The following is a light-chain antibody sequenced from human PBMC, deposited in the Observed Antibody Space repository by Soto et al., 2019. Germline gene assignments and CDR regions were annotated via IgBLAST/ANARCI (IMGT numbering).Light chain of an antibody. CDR2: GAS. CDR1: QSVSRSD. V-gene: IGKV3-20*01. CDR3: QHYRTS. Sequence: EIVLTQSPGTLSLSPGERDTLSCRASQSVSRSDSAWYQQKPGQPPRLLISGASRSATGIPDRFSGSGSGTGLTHTITRLEPEDFAVYYCQHYRTSFGGGTNVEIK. J-gene: IGKJ4*01.